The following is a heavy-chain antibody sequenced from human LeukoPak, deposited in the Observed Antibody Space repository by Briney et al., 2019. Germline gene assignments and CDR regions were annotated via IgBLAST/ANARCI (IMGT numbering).Heavy chain of an antibody. CDR2: IIPPLDTT. Sequence: SVKVSCKASGGTFSRYAISWVRQAPGQGIEWMGGIIPPLDTTSYAQKFQGRVTITADESTSTAYMEMSSLRSEDTAVYYCARGYKVRGVITLPDYWGQGTLVTVSS. D-gene: IGHD3-10*01. CDR3: ARGYKVRGVITLPDY. J-gene: IGHJ4*02. CDR1: GGTFSRYA. V-gene: IGHV1-69*13.